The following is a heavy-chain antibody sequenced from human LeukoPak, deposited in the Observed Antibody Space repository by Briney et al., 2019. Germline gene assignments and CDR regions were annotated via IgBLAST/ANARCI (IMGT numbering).Heavy chain of an antibody. D-gene: IGHD2-2*01. Sequence: PSETLSLTCTVSGGSISSYYWSWIRQPPGKGLAWIGYIYYSGSTNYNPSLKSRVTISVDTSKNQFSLKLSSVTAADTAVYYCAREEAPYQPFDIWGQGTMVTVSS. V-gene: IGHV4-59*01. CDR3: AREEAPYQPFDI. CDR2: IYYSGST. J-gene: IGHJ3*02. CDR1: GGSISSYY.